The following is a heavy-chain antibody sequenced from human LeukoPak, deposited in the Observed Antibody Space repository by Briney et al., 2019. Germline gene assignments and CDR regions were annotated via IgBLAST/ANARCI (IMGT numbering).Heavy chain of an antibody. CDR2: IYYSGST. V-gene: IGHV4-39*01. J-gene: IGHJ4*02. D-gene: IGHD6-13*01. Sequence: SETLSLTCTVSGGSISSSSYYWGWIRQPPGKGLEWIGSIYYSGSTYYNPSLKSRVTISVDTSKNQFSLKLSSVSAADTAVYYCARHMYSSSWSPPSYFDYWGQGTLVTVSS. CDR3: ARHMYSSSWSPPSYFDY. CDR1: GGSISSSSYY.